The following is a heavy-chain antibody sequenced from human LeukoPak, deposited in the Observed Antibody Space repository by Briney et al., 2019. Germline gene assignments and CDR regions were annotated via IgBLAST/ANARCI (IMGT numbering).Heavy chain of an antibody. D-gene: IGHD6-13*01. CDR1: GYTFTGYY. CDR2: INPNSGGT. CDR3: AVTYSSSWYEVYYYGMDV. J-gene: IGHJ6*02. Sequence: GASVKVSCKASGYTFTGYYMHWVRQAPGQGLEWMGWINPNSGGTNYAQKFQGRVTMTRDTSISTAYMELSRLRSDDTAVYYCAVTYSSSWYEVYYYGMDVWGQGTTVTVSS. V-gene: IGHV1-2*02.